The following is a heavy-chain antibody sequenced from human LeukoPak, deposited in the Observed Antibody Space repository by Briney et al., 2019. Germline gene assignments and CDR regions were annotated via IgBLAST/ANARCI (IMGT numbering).Heavy chain of an antibody. Sequence: SQTLSLTCTVSGGSISSGGYYWSWIRQPPGKGLEWIGYIYHSGSTYYNPSLKSRVTISVDRSKNQFSLKLSSVTAADTAVYYCTRDRQLEWFYLWGQGTLVTVSS. CDR3: TRDRQLEWFYL. J-gene: IGHJ5*01. CDR2: IYHSGST. V-gene: IGHV4-30-2*01. D-gene: IGHD3-10*01. CDR1: GGSISSGGYY.